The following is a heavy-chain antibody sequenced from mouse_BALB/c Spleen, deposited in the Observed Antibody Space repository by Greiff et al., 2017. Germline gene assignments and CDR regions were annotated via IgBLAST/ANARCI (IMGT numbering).Heavy chain of an antibody. J-gene: IGHJ4*01. CDR2: ISDGGSYT. CDR1: GFTFSDYY. Sequence: EVKVVESGGGLVKPGGSLKLSCAASGFTFSDYYMYWVRQTPEKRLEWVATISDGGSYTYYPDSVKGRFTISRDNAKNNLYLQMSSLKSEDTAMYYCARSYGNFYYYAMDYWGQGTSVTVSS. CDR3: ARSYGNFYYYAMDY. V-gene: IGHV5-4*02. D-gene: IGHD2-1*01.